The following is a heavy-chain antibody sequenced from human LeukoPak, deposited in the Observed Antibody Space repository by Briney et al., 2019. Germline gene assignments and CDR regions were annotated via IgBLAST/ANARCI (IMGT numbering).Heavy chain of an antibody. CDR2: ISYDGSNK. Sequence: GGSLRPSCAASGFTFSSYAMHWVRQAPGKGLEWVAVISYDGSNKYYADSVKGRFTIPRDNSKNTLYLQMNSLRAEDTAVYYCARGYSSRASWGQGTLVTVSS. J-gene: IGHJ4*02. CDR1: GFTFSSYA. V-gene: IGHV3-30-3*01. D-gene: IGHD6-13*01. CDR3: ARGYSSRAS.